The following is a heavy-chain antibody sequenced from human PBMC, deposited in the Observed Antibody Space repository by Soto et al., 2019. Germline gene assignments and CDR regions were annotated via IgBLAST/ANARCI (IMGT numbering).Heavy chain of an antibody. Sequence: GGSLRLSCAASGFTFSSYWMSWVRQAPGKGLEWVANIKQDGSEKYYVDSVKGRFTISRDNAKNSLYLQMNSLRAEDTAVYYCARVGGGGFWSGYYTPPYYMDVWGKGTTVTVSS. CDR2: IKQDGSEK. J-gene: IGHJ6*03. V-gene: IGHV3-7*01. D-gene: IGHD3-3*01. CDR3: ARVGGGGFWSGYYTPPYYMDV. CDR1: GFTFSSYW.